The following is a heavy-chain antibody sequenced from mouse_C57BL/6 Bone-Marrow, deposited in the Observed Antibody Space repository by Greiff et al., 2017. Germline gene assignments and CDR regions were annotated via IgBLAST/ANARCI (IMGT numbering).Heavy chain of an antibody. CDR3: ASPLSRTYAMDY. V-gene: IGHV1-64*01. CDR2: IHPNSGST. D-gene: IGHD2-3*01. J-gene: IGHJ4*01. Sequence: QVQLQQPGAELVKPGASVKLSCKASGYTFTSYWMHWVKQRPGQGLEWIGMIHPNSGSTNYNEKFKSKATLTVDKTSSTTYMQLSSLKSEDSAIYYCASPLSRTYAMDYWGQGTSVTVSS. CDR1: GYTFTSYW.